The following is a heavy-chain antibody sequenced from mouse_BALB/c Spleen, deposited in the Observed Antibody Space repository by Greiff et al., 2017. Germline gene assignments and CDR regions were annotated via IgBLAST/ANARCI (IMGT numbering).Heavy chain of an antibody. CDR2: IWAGGST. CDR3: ARDLGYYGSSFDY. V-gene: IGHV2-9*02. J-gene: IGHJ2*01. CDR1: GFSLTSYG. D-gene: IGHD1-1*01. Sequence: QVQLKESGPGLVAPSQSLSITCTVSGFSLTSYGVHWVRQPPGKGLEWLGVIWAGGSTNYNSALMSRLSISKDNSKSQVFLKMNSLQTDDTARYYCARDLGYYGSSFDYWGQGTTLTVSS.